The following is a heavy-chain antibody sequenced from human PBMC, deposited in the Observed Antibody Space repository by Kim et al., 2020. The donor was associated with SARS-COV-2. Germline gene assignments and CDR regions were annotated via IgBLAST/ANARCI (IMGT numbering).Heavy chain of an antibody. J-gene: IGHJ4*02. Sequence: NYTPSLKSRVTISVDTSKNQFSLKLSSVTAADTAVYYCARHKATARAIDYWGQGTLVTVSS. V-gene: IGHV4-34*01. CDR3: ARHKATARAIDY. D-gene: IGHD5-12*01.